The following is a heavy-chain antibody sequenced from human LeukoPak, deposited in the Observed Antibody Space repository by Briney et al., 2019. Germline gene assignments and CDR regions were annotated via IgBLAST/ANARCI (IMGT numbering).Heavy chain of an antibody. J-gene: IGHJ4*02. CDR3: ARRPYYDFWSGYPFDY. CDR2: IKQDGSEK. CDR1: GFTFSSYW. V-gene: IGHV3-7*01. D-gene: IGHD3-3*01. Sequence: GGSLRLSCAASGFTFSSYWMSWVRQAPGKGLEWVANIKQDGSEKYYVDSVKGRVTISRDNAKNSLYLQMNSLRAEDTAVYYCARRPYYDFWSGYPFDYWGQGTLVTVSS.